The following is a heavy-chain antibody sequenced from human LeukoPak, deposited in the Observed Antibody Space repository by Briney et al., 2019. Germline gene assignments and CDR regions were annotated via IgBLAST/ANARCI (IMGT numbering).Heavy chain of an antibody. J-gene: IGHJ2*01. D-gene: IGHD3-10*02. CDR3: ARDDVLSLGISFDL. CDR2: ISGSGSSI. V-gene: IGHV3-48*03. CDR1: GSTFTTYE. Sequence: PGGSLRLSCAASGSTFTTYEMNWVRQAPGKGLEWVSYISGSGSSIYYADSVEGRFTISRDNAKHSLYLQMNSLRAEDTAVYYCARDDVLSLGISFDLWGRGTLVTVSS.